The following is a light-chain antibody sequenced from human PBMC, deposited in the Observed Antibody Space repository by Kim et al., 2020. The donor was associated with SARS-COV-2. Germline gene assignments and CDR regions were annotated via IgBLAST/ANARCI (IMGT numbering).Light chain of an antibody. J-gene: IGLJ3*02. Sequence: SYELTQPPSVSVSPGQTVSITCSGDELGDKYVFWFQQKAGQSPVLVIYQDIKRPSGIPERFSASNSGNTATLTISGTQATDEADYYCQAWDSGTVVVFGGGTQRTVL. V-gene: IGLV3-1*01. CDR1: ELGDKY. CDR2: QDI. CDR3: QAWDSGTVVV.